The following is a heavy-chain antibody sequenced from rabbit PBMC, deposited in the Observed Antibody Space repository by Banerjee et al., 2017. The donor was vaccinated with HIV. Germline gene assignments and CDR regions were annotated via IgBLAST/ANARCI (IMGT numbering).Heavy chain of an antibody. Sequence: QEQLVESGGGLVQPEGSLTLTCTASGFSFSSSYYMCWVRQAPGKGLELIGCIYAGSSGSTDYASWAKGRFTISKTSSTTVTLQMTSLTGADTATYFCARYISSSGDLTLWGPGTLVTVS. CDR2: IYAGSSGST. D-gene: IGHD1-1*01. CDR3: ARYISSSGDLTL. J-gene: IGHJ4*01. V-gene: IGHV1S45*01. CDR1: GFSFSSSYY.